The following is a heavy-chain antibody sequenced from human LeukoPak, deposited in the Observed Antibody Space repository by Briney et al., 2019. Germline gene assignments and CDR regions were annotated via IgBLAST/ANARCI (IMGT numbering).Heavy chain of an antibody. Sequence: PGGSLRLSCAASGFTFSSYGMHWVRQAPGKGLEWVAVIWYDGSNKYYADSVKGRFTISRDNSKNTLYLQMNSLRAEDTAVYYCAKYYDFWSGHYYMDVWGKGTTVTVSS. CDR1: GFTFSSYG. J-gene: IGHJ6*03. CDR3: AKYYDFWSGHYYMDV. D-gene: IGHD3-3*01. V-gene: IGHV3-33*06. CDR2: IWYDGSNK.